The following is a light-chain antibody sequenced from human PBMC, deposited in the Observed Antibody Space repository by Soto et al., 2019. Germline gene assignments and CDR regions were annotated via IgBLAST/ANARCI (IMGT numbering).Light chain of an antibody. Sequence: QSVLTQPPSVSGAPGQRVTISCTGSTSNIGAGYDVHWYQHLPGTAPKLLIYLNNNRPSGVPDRFSGSKSGTSASLAITGLQADDEADYYCQSYDIGLSAWVFGGGTKLTVL. CDR1: TSNIGAGYD. J-gene: IGLJ3*02. CDR2: LNN. CDR3: QSYDIGLSAWV. V-gene: IGLV1-40*01.